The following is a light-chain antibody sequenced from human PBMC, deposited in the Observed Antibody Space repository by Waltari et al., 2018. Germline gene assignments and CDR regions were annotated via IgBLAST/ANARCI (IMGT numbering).Light chain of an antibody. CDR2: EGS. CDR3: CSYAGSSTPVV. Sequence: QSALTPPASVSGSPGQSITISCTGTSSDVGSYNLFSWYQKHPGKAPKLMIYEGSKRPSGVSNRFSGSKSGNTASLTISGLQAEDEADYYCCSYAGSSTPVVFGGGTKLTVL. CDR1: SSDVGSYNL. J-gene: IGLJ2*01. V-gene: IGLV2-23*01.